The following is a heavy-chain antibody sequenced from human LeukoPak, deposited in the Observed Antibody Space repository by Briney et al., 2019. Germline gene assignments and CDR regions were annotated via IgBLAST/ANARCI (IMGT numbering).Heavy chain of an antibody. V-gene: IGHV4-59*01. CDR2: IYYSGTT. J-gene: IGHJ4*02. CDR1: GGSISSYY. D-gene: IGHD6-13*01. Sequence: KPSETLSLTCTFSGGSISSYYWNWIRQPPGKGLEWIGYIYYSGTTNYNPSLKGRLTMSVDTSKNQFSLKVSSVTAADTAVYYCARGTMAAAGKGVDYWGQGTLVTVSS. CDR3: ARGTMAAAGKGVDY.